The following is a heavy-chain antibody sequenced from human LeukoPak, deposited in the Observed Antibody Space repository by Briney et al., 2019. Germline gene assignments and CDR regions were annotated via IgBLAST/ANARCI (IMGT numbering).Heavy chain of an antibody. V-gene: IGHV1-18*01. D-gene: IGHD2-21*02. CDR1: GYTFIRYG. CDR3: ARGGARALVTALPTDF. J-gene: IGHJ4*02. Sequence: ASVKVSCKASGYTFIRYGISVVRQAPGQGREWMGWISAYNGNTNYAQKLQGRVTMTTDTSTSTAYMELRSLRSDDTAVSYCARGGARALVTALPTDFLGQGTLVTVSS. CDR2: ISAYNGNT.